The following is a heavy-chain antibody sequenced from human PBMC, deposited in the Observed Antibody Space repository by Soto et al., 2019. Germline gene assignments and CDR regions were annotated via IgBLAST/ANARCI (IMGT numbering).Heavy chain of an antibody. Sequence: QVQLQQWGAGLLKPSETLSLTCAVYGGSFSGYYWSWIRQPPGKGLEWIGEINHSGSTNYNPSLKSRVTISVDTSKNQFSLKLSPVTAADTAVYYCARGVGYDYIWGSYRTNHYYFDYWGQGTLVTVSS. CDR3: ARGVGYDYIWGSYRTNHYYFDY. J-gene: IGHJ4*02. D-gene: IGHD3-16*02. V-gene: IGHV4-34*01. CDR2: INHSGST. CDR1: GGSFSGYY.